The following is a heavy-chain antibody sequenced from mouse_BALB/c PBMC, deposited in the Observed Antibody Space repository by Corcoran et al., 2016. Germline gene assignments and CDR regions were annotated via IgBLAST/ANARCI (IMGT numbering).Heavy chain of an antibody. J-gene: IGHJ4*01. Sequence: QIQLVQSGTELKKPGETVKISCKASGYTFTNNGRNWAKQAPGKGLKWMGWINTYTGESTYADDFKGRFPFSLEPSASTAYLPIKNLKNDETATYFCAREPYAMDYWGQGTSVTVSS. CDR2: INTYTGES. V-gene: IGHV9-3-1*01. CDR3: AREPYAMDY. CDR1: GYTFTNNG.